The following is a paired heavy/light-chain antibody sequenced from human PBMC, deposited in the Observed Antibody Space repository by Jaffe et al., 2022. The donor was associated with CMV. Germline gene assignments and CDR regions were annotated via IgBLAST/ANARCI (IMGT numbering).Light chain of an antibody. CDR3: SSRLSGSYNLV. Sequence: SSELTQDPIVTVALGQTVRITCQGDSLRTSYANWYQQKPGQAPVLVIYGKDNRPSGISDRFSGSTSGNTASLTITGAQEEDEADYYCSSRLSGSYNLVFGGGTTLTVL. CDR2: GKD. J-gene: IGLJ2*01. V-gene: IGLV3-19*01. CDR1: SLRTSY.
Heavy chain of an antibody. Sequence: EVQLVESGGGLVQPGGSLRLSCAASGFTFRTSAMSWVRQAPGKGLEWVSAITVSGDIALYADSVKGRFTISRDNSMDTLYLDMKSLRPEDTAVYYCAKDGYNVGDFFDHWGQGILVTVSS. CDR1: GFTFRTSA. D-gene: IGHD5-12*01. J-gene: IGHJ4*02. CDR2: ITVSGDIA. CDR3: AKDGYNVGDFFDH. V-gene: IGHV3-23*04.